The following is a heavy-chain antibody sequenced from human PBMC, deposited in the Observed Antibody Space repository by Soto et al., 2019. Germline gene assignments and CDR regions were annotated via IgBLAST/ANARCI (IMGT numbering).Heavy chain of an antibody. CDR3: ANMRYYGSGSTRVSYYYYGMDV. Sequence: QVQLVESGGGVVQPGRSLRLSCAASGFTFSSYGMHWVRQAPGKGLEWVAVISYDGSNKYYADSVKGRFTISRDNSKNTLYLQMNSLRAEDTAVYYCANMRYYGSGSTRVSYYYYGMDVWGQGTTVTVSS. CDR1: GFTFSSYG. J-gene: IGHJ6*02. CDR2: ISYDGSNK. V-gene: IGHV3-30*18. D-gene: IGHD3-10*01.